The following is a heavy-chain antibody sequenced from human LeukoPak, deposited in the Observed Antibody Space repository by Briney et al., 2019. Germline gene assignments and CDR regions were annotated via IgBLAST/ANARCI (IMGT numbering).Heavy chain of an antibody. D-gene: IGHD3-22*01. CDR1: GFTFSSYG. V-gene: IGHV3-23*01. CDR2: IGGRDGST. CDR3: AKVAHYDSPHFDH. J-gene: IGHJ4*02. Sequence: AGGSLRLSCAASGFTFSSYGMSWVRQAPGKGLEWVSAIGGRDGSTYYADSVKGRFTISRDNSKNTLYLQMNSLRAEDTAVYYCAKVAHYDSPHFDHWGQGTLVTVSS.